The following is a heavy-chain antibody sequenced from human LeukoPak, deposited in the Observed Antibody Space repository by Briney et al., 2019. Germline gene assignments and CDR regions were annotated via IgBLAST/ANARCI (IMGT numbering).Heavy chain of an antibody. J-gene: IGHJ5*02. V-gene: IGHV4-39*07. D-gene: IGHD3-10*01. CDR1: GGSISSSTYY. Sequence: SATLSLTCTVSGGSISSSTYYWGWIRQPPGKGLAWIGSIYYSGSTYYDPSLKSRVTISVDTSKNQFSLKLSSVTAADTAVYYCAGLWFGELFSSRFDPWGQGTLVTVSS. CDR3: AGLWFGELFSSRFDP. CDR2: IYYSGST.